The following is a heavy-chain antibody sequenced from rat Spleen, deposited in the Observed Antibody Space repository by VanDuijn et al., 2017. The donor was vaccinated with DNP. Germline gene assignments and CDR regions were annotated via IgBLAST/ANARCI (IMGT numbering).Heavy chain of an antibody. J-gene: IGHJ1*01. CDR1: GFTFSDYN. D-gene: IGHD5-1*01. V-gene: IGHV5-7*01. CDR2: ISHNGSST. CDR3: ARGSGTYYWYFDF. Sequence: EVQLVESGGGLVQPGRSLKLSCAAAGFTFSDYNMAWIRPAPKKGLEWVATISHNGSSTYYRDSVKGRFTISRENAKSALYLQMDSLRSEDTATYYCARGSGTYYWYFDFWGPGTMVTVSS.